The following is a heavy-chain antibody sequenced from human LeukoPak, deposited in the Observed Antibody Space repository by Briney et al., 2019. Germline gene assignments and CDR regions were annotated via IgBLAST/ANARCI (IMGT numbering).Heavy chain of an antibody. CDR1: KYTLTSYY. Sequence: ASVKVSCKTFKYTLTSYYMHWVRQAPGQGLEWMGIINPRDGSTTYTQKFQDRVTMTRETSTSTVYMELSSLKSDDTAVYYCARGAPYDDPLMGDAFDIWGQGTMVTVSS. CDR3: ARGAPYDDPLMGDAFDI. D-gene: IGHD3-9*01. V-gene: IGHV1-46*01. CDR2: INPRDGST. J-gene: IGHJ3*02.